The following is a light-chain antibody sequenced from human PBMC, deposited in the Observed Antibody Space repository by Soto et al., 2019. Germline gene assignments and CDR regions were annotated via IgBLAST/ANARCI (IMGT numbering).Light chain of an antibody. Sequence: QSALTQPASVSGSPGQSITISCTGTSSDVGGYNYVSWYQQHPGKAPKLMIYEVSNRPSGVSNRFSGSKSGNTASLTISGLQAEDEAGYYCSSYTSSSTINVFGPGIKLTVL. CDR2: EVS. V-gene: IGLV2-14*01. J-gene: IGLJ1*01. CDR1: SSDVGGYNY. CDR3: SSYTSSSTINV.